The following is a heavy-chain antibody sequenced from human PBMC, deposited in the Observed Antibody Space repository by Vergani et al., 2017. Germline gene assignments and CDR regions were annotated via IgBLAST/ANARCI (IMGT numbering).Heavy chain of an antibody. V-gene: IGHV5-51*01. J-gene: IGHJ3*02. CDR2: IYPGDSDT. CDR1: GYSFTSYW. Sequence: EVQLVQSGAEVKKPGESLRISCKGSGYSFTSYWISWVRQMPGKGLEWMGIIYPGDSDTRYSPSFQGPVTISADKSLSTAYLQWSSLKASDTAMYYCARQMTTVVTHDAFDIWGQGTMVTVSS. CDR3: ARQMTTVVTHDAFDI. D-gene: IGHD4-23*01.